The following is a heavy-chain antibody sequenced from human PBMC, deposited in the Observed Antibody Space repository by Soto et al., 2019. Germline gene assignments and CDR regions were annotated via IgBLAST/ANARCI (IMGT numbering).Heavy chain of an antibody. CDR2: INPNSGGT. J-gene: IGHJ6*02. CDR1: GYTFTGYY. CDR3: ARVRDGDYPYYYYYGMDV. D-gene: IGHD4-17*01. V-gene: IGHV1-2*02. Sequence: ASVKVSCKASGYTFTGYYMHWVRQAPGQGLEWMGWINPNSGGTNYAQKFQGRVTMTRDTSISTAYMELSRLRSDDTAVYYCARVRDGDYPYYYYYGMDVWGQGTTVTVSS.